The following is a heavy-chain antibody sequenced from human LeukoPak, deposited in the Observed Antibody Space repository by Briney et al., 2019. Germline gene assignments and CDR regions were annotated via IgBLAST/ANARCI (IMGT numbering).Heavy chain of an antibody. CDR2: IYTSGST. V-gene: IGHV4-4*07. D-gene: IGHD5-24*01. J-gene: IGHJ4*02. CDR1: GGSISSYY. Sequence: SETLSLTCTVSGGSISSYYWSWIRQPAGKGLEWIGRIYTSGSTNYNPSLKSRVTMSVDTSKNQFSLKLSPVTAADTAVYYCARDRDGYNIGPYYFDYWGQGTLVTVSS. CDR3: ARDRDGYNIGPYYFDY.